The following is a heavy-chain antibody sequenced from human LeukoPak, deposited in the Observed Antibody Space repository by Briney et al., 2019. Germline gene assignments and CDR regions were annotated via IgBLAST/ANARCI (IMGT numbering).Heavy chain of an antibody. CDR3: ATLLQGTTVTTLDY. CDR2: IKQDGSEK. CDR1: GFTFSSYW. J-gene: IGHJ4*02. V-gene: IGHV3-7*01. D-gene: IGHD4-17*01. Sequence: PGGSLRLSCAASGFTFSSYWMSWVRQAPGKGLEWVANIKQDGSEKYYVDSVKGRFTISRDNAKNSLYLQMNSLRAEDTAVYYCATLLQGTTVTTLDYWGQGTLVTVSS.